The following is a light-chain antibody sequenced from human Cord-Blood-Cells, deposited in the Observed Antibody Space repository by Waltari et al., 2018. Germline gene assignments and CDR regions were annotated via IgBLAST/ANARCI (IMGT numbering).Light chain of an antibody. CDR3: MQALQTRWT. Sequence: IVLTQSPLPLPVTPAEAASTFCRACQSLLQSNGYNYLDWYLQKPGQSPQLLIYLGSNRASGVPDRFSGSGSGTDFTLKISRVEAEDVGVYYCMQALQTRWTFGQGTKVEIK. CDR2: LGS. CDR1: QSLLQSNGYNY. V-gene: IGKV2-28*01. J-gene: IGKJ1*01.